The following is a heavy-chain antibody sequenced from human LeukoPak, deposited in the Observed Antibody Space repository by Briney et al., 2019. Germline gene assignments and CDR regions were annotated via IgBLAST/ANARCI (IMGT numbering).Heavy chain of an antibody. CDR3: ARGGGVMAAFDI. Sequence: PEASVKVSCKASGFTFTSSAMQWVRQARGQRLEWIGWIVVGSGNTNYAQKFQERVTITRDMSTSTAYMELSSLRSEDTAVYYCARGGGVMAAFDIWGQGTMVTVSS. D-gene: IGHD2-15*01. CDR2: IVVGSGNT. J-gene: IGHJ3*02. CDR1: GFTFTSSA. V-gene: IGHV1-58*02.